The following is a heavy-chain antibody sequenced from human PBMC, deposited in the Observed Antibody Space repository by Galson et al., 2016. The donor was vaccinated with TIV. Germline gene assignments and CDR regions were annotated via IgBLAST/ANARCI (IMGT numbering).Heavy chain of an antibody. CDR2: ISDGGNT. J-gene: IGHJ6*02. CDR1: RYTFTSYD. CDR3: ARDRVVDATYYYYYYGMDV. Sequence: SCKASRYTFTSYDINWVRQAPGKGLEWVSLISDGGNTYYPDSVKGRFTISRDNSKNTLYLQMNSLRVEDTAVYYCARDRVVDATYYYYYYGMDVWGQGTAVTVSS. D-gene: IGHD2-15*01. V-gene: IGHV3-66*02.